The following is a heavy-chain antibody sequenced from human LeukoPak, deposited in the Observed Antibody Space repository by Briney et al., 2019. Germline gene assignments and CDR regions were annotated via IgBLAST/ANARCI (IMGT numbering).Heavy chain of an antibody. CDR3: ARAIDSSARNGFDP. J-gene: IGHJ5*02. D-gene: IGHD3-22*01. Sequence: PSETLSLTCAVYGGSFSGYYWSWIRQPAGKGLEWIGRIHTSGSTNYNPSLKSRLTLSVDTSKNQLSLKLTSVTAADTAVYYCARAIDSSARNGFDPWGQGTLVTVSS. CDR2: IHTSGST. CDR1: GGSFSGYY. V-gene: IGHV4-59*10.